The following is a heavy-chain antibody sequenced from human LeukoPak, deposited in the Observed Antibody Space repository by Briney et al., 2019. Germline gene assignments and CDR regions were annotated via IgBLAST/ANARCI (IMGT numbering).Heavy chain of an antibody. CDR1: GFNLSNYA. CDR2: IWFDGSND. V-gene: IGHV3-33*01. J-gene: IGHJ5*01. CDR3: ARSVGGTTGTIDS. Sequence: GGSLRLSCAVSGFNLSNYAMNWVRQAPGEGLAWVALIWFDGSNDYYVDSVRGRFTIPRDNSKDTVFLQMNSLTVDDTAVYYCARSVGGTTGTIDSWGRGTLVTVS. D-gene: IGHD1-26*01.